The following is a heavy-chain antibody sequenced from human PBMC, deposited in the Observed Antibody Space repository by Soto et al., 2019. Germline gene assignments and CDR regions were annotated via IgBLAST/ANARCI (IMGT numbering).Heavy chain of an antibody. CDR1: GFTFTNYA. J-gene: IGHJ4*02. CDR3: ARDGGIQMWSPYYFDY. CDR2: VSYDGSKT. Sequence: QVQLVESGGGVVQPGMSLRLSCTASGFTFTNYAMHWVRQSPDRGLEWVAIVSYDGSKTYYADFVKGRFTISRDNSKNTRYLQMNTLNAEDTAVYFCARDGGIQMWSPYYFDYWGQGTLVTVSS. D-gene: IGHD2-21*01. V-gene: IGHV3-30*03.